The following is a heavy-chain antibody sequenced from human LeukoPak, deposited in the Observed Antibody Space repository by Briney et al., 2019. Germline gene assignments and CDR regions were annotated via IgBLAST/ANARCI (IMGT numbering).Heavy chain of an antibody. J-gene: IGHJ6*02. CDR1: GDSVSSNSAA. CDR3: ARGFYYTGMDV. D-gene: IGHD3-10*01. Sequence: LSQTLSLTCAISGDSVSSNSAARNWIRQSPSRGLEWLGRTYYRSKWYNDYAVSLKSRITINPDTSKNQFSLHLNSVTPEDTAVYYCARGFYYTGMDVWGQGTTVTVSS. CDR2: TYYRSKWYN. V-gene: IGHV6-1*01.